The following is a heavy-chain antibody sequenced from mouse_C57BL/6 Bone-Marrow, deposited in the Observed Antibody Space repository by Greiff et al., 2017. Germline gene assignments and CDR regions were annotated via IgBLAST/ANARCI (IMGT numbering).Heavy chain of an antibody. CDR1: GFSLTSYG. J-gene: IGHJ4*01. D-gene: IGHD1-1*02. Sequence: VQGVESGPGLVQPSQSLSITCTVSGFSLTSYGVHWVRQSPGKGLEWLGVIWSGGSTDYNAAFISRLSISKDNSKSQVFFKMNSLQADDTAIYYCAGNWDLVARSLYAMDYWGQGTSVTVSS. CDR3: AGNWDLVARSLYAMDY. V-gene: IGHV2-2*01. CDR2: IWSGGST.